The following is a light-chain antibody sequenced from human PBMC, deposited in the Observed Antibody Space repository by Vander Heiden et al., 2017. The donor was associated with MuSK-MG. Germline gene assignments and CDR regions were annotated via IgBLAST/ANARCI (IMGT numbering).Light chain of an antibody. CDR1: KLGEKY. Sequence: SYELTQPPPVSVSPGQTASITCSGDKLGEKYACWYQQKPGQAPVLVVYQDSKRPAGVPERFSGSNSETTATPTISGTQAVDEDDYYCPEWDSSSYVVFGGGTKLTVL. V-gene: IGLV3-1*01. CDR2: QDS. CDR3: PEWDSSSYVV. J-gene: IGLJ2*01.